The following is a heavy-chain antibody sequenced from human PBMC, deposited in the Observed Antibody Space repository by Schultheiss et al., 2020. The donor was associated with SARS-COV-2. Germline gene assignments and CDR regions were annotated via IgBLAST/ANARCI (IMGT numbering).Heavy chain of an antibody. Sequence: GGSLRLSCAASGFTFSSYAMSWVRQAPGRGLEWVSAISGSGGSTYYADSVKGRFTISRDNSKNTLYLQMNSLRAEDTAVYYCAKGSTGYSYGMNWGQGTLVTVSS. V-gene: IGHV3-23*01. D-gene: IGHD5-18*01. CDR3: AKGSTGYSYGMN. CDR2: ISGSGGST. J-gene: IGHJ4*02. CDR1: GFTFSSYA.